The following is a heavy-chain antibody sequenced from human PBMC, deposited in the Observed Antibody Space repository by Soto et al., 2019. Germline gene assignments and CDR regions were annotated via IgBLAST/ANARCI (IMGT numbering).Heavy chain of an antibody. J-gene: IGHJ3*02. D-gene: IGHD4-17*01. CDR3: ATRRNLRGAFDI. V-gene: IGHV4-34*01. CDR2: INHSGST. Sequence: QVQLQQWGAGLLKPSETLSLTCAVYGGSFSGYYWSWIRQPPGKGLEWIGEINHSGSTNYNPSLKSRFTISVDTSKNQFSLKLSSVTAADTAVYYCATRRNLRGAFDIWRQGTMVTVSS. CDR1: GGSFSGYY.